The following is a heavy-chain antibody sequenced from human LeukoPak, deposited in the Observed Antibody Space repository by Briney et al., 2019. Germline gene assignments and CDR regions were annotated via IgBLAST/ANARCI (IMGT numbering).Heavy chain of an antibody. V-gene: IGHV1-2*02. Sequence: ASVKVSFKASGYTFTGYYKHWVRQAPGQGREWMGWINPNSGGTKYAQKFQGRVTMTSDASISTAYMELSSLRSDDTAVYYCASRPDQHLLYYFDYWGQGALVTVSP. D-gene: IGHD2-15*01. CDR3: ASRPDQHLLYYFDY. J-gene: IGHJ4*02. CDR1: GYTFTGYY. CDR2: INPNSGGT.